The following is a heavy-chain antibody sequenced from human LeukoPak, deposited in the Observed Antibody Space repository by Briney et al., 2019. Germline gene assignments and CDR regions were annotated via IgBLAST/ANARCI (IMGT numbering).Heavy chain of an antibody. D-gene: IGHD6-19*01. CDR3: ARDQGKAVAGTSFDY. CDR2: ISSSGSTI. J-gene: IGHJ4*02. CDR1: GFTCSDYY. Sequence: PGGSLRLSCAASGFTCSDYYMSWIRQAPGKGREWVSYISSSGSTIYYADSVKGRFTISRDNAKNSLYLQMNSLRAEDTAVYYYARDQGKAVAGTSFDYWGQGTLVTVSS. V-gene: IGHV3-11*01.